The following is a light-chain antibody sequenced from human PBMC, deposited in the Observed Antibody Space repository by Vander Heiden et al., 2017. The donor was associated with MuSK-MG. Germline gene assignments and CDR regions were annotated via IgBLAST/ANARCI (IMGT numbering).Light chain of an antibody. J-gene: IGKJ2*01. Sequence: VLTPSPGTLPLSPGESATLSCMSSQSVASSYLAWYQQKAGQAPKLLIYGASTRATGIPDRFSGSGSGTDFTRTITRLEPEDFAVYYWQHFGTSCLFGQGTKLEIK. V-gene: IGKV3-20*01. CDR1: QSVASSY. CDR3: QHFGTSCL. CDR2: GAS.